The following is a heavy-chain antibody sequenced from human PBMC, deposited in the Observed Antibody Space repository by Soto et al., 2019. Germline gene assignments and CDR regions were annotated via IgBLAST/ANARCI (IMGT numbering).Heavy chain of an antibody. V-gene: IGHV4-31*03. Sequence: QVQLQQESGPGLVKPSQTLSLTCTVSGGTINSGGYYWSWIRQHPGKGLEWIGFIYYSGSTNYNPWLTSRVTVSLDTSNNQFSRKLNSVTAADTAVYYCTSHMTPVTHFDHWGQGTPVTVSS. CDR2: IYYSGST. CDR3: TSHMTPVTHFDH. D-gene: IGHD4-17*01. CDR1: GGTINSGGYY. J-gene: IGHJ4*02.